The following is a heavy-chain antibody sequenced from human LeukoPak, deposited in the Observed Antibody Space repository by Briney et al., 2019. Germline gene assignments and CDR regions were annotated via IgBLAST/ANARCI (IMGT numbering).Heavy chain of an antibody. J-gene: IGHJ4*02. CDR1: GYSFTNYW. D-gene: IGHD5-12*01. Sequence: KHGESLKISCKGSGYSFTNYWIGWVRQMPGKGLEWMGIIYPDDPDTRYSPSFQGQVTISADKSISTAYLQWSSLKASDTAMYYCARRPATRGDGYRGLGYWGQGTLVTVSS. V-gene: IGHV5-51*01. CDR3: ARRPATRGDGYRGLGY. CDR2: IYPDDPDT.